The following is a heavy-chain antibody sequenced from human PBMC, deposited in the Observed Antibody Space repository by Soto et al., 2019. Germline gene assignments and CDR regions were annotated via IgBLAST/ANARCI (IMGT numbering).Heavy chain of an antibody. D-gene: IGHD1-1*01. CDR3: ARGCRNWPEDYYFDL. J-gene: IGHJ4*02. CDR1: DDSISLYY. Sequence: SETLSLTCTVSDDSISLYYWSWIRQPPGKRLEWIGFIDYSGTTKYSPSLKSRVTISLDTSKNQFSLNLSSVTAADTAVYFCARGCRNWPEDYYFDLWGQGXLVTVSS. CDR2: IDYSGTT. V-gene: IGHV4-59*01.